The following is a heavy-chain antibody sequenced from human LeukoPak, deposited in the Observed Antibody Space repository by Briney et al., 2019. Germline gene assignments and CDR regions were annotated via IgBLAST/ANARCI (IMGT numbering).Heavy chain of an antibody. CDR3: AGDSEYNYGFDY. D-gene: IGHD5-18*01. V-gene: IGHV4-59*01. Sequence: PSETLSLTCTVSGGSISSYYWSWIRQPPGKGLEWIGYMSYSGSSNYNPSLRSRVTISVDASKKQFSLKLSSVTAADTAVYYCAGDSEYNYGFDYWGQGTLVTVSS. J-gene: IGHJ4*02. CDR1: GGSISSYY. CDR2: MSYSGSS.